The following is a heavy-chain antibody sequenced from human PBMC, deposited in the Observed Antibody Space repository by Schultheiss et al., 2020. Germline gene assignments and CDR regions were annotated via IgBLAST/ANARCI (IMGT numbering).Heavy chain of an antibody. CDR3: AKDQNGHYYYYYGMDV. J-gene: IGHJ6*02. V-gene: IGHV3-30*18. CDR1: GFTFSSYG. CDR2: ISYDGSNK. Sequence: LSLTCAASGFTFSSYGMHWVRQAPGKGLEWVAVISYDGSNKYYADSVKGRFTISRDNSKNTLYLQMNSLRAEDTAVYYCAKDQNGHYYYYYGMDVWGQGTTVTVSS. D-gene: IGHD2-8*01.